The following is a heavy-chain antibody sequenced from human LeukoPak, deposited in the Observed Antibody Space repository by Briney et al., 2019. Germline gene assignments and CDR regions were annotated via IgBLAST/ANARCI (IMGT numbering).Heavy chain of an antibody. D-gene: IGHD6-6*01. CDR3: ARGGIAARPGYYYYYMDV. CDR1: GGSFSGYY. V-gene: IGHV4-34*01. CDR2: INHSGST. Sequence: SETLSLTCAVYGGSFSGYYWSWIRQPPGKGLEWIGEINHSGSTNYNPSLKSRVTISVDTSKSQFSLKLSSVTAADTAVYYCARGGIAARPGYYYYYMDVWGKGTTVTVSS. J-gene: IGHJ6*03.